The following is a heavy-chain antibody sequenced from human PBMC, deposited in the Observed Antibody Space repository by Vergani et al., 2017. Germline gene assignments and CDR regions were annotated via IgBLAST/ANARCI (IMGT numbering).Heavy chain of an antibody. CDR3: GRGRVVAGKQHSDYYNGMDV. CDR1: GGTLSSYA. V-gene: IGHV1-69*12. J-gene: IGHJ6*02. D-gene: IGHD2-15*01. CDR2: IIPIFGTA. Sequence: QVQRVQSGAEVKKPGSSVKVSCKASGGTLSSYAVSWLPKAHGQALEWMGGIIPIFGTANYAQKFQGTVKITADESTSSAYIELSSLGFEDTALYYCGRGRVVAGKQHSDYYNGMDVWGQGTTVTVSS.